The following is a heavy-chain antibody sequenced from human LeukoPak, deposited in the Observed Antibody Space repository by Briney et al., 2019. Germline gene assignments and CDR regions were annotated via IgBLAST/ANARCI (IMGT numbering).Heavy chain of an antibody. CDR2: FNHSGST. D-gene: IGHD2-2*01. J-gene: IGHJ5*02. CDR3: ASGIVVVPAASRWFDP. V-gene: IGHV4-34*01. CDR1: GGSFSGYY. Sequence: SETLSLTCAVYGGSFSGYYWSWIRQPPGKGLEWIGEFNHSGSTNYNPSLKSRVTISVDTSKNQFSLKLSSVTAADTAVYYCASGIVVVPAASRWFDPWGQGTLVTVSS.